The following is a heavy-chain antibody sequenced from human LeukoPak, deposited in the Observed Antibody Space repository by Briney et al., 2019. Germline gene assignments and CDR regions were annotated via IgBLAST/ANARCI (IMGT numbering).Heavy chain of an antibody. D-gene: IGHD5-24*01. J-gene: IGHJ4*02. CDR1: GFTFSSYA. CDR2: ISYDGSNK. CDR3: ARVRDGYNKFDY. V-gene: IGHV3-30-3*01. Sequence: PGGSLRLSCAASGFTFSSYAMHWVRQAPGKGLEWVAVISYDGSNKYYADSVKGRFTISRDNSKNTLYLQMNSLRAEDTAVYYCARVRDGYNKFDYWGQGTLVTVSS.